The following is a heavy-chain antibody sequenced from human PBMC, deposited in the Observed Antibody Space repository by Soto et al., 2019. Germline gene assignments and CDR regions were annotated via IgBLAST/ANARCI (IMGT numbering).Heavy chain of an antibody. D-gene: IGHD1-26*01. V-gene: IGHV1-46*03. CDR1: GYTFTSYY. CDR2: INPSGGST. CDR3: ARDRGDYSDAFDI. J-gene: IGHJ3*02. Sequence: GAXVKVSCKASGYTFTSYYMHWVRQAPGQCLEWMGIINPSGGSTSYAQKFQGRVTMTRDTSTSTVYMELSSLRSEDTAVYYCARDRGDYSDAFDIWGQGTMVTVSS.